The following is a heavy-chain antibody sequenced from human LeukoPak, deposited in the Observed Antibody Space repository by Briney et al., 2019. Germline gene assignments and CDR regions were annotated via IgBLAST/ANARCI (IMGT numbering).Heavy chain of an antibody. J-gene: IGHJ4*02. CDR2: ISGSGDST. Sequence: GGSLRLSCAASGFTFSSYAMSWVRQTPGKGLDWVSAISGSGDSTYYADSVKGRFTISRDNSKNTLYLQMNSLRAEDTAVYYCAKDLVRDYTGGVDYWGQGTLVTVSS. V-gene: IGHV3-23*01. D-gene: IGHD3-16*01. CDR3: AKDLVRDYTGGVDY. CDR1: GFTFSSYA.